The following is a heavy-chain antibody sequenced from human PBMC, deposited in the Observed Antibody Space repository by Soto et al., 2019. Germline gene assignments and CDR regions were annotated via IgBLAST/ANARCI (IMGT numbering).Heavy chain of an antibody. CDR1: GFTFSSYG. D-gene: IGHD3-16*01. J-gene: IGHJ4*02. CDR2: ISYDGSDK. Sequence: GGSLRLSCAASGFTFSSYGMHWVRQAQGKGLEWVTVISYDGSDKYYTDSVNGRFTLSPDNPKNTRYLQMHSLRAEGTAVYYCAKTFGGATPSRMGHWDQGTLVTVCS. CDR3: AKTFGGATPSRMGH. V-gene: IGHV3-30*18.